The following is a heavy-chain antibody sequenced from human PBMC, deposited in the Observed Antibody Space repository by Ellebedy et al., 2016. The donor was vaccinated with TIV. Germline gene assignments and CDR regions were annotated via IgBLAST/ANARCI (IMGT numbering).Heavy chain of an antibody. D-gene: IGHD2-2*01. CDR2: IIPIFGTA. J-gene: IGHJ4*02. Sequence: SVKVSXXASGGTFSSYSISWVRQAPGQGLEWMGGIIPIFGTANYAQKFQGRVTITRDTSASTAYMELSRLRSEDTAVYYCARCPASYCSSTSCPPFDYWGQGTLVTVSS. CDR3: ARCPASYCSSTSCPPFDY. V-gene: IGHV1-69*05. CDR1: GGTFSSYS.